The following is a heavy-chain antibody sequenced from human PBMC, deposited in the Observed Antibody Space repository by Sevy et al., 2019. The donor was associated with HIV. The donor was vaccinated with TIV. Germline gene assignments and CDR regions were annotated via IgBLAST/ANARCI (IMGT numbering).Heavy chain of an antibody. V-gene: IGHV4-30-2*01. J-gene: IGHJ4*02. CDR3: ARSGNYGDYLGY. Sequence: LTCAVSGGSISSGGYSWSWIRQPPGKGLEWIGYIYHSGSTYYNPSLKSRVTISVDRSKNQFSLKLSSVTAADTAVYYCARSGNYGDYLGYWGQGTLVTVSS. CDR2: IYHSGST. D-gene: IGHD4-17*01. CDR1: GGSISSGGYS.